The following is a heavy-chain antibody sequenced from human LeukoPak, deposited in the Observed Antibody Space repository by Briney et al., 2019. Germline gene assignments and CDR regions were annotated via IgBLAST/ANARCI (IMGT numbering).Heavy chain of an antibody. V-gene: IGHV3-23*01. Sequence: GGSLRLSCAASGFTLSSYAMSWVRQAPGKGLEWVSAISGSGGSTYYADSVKGRFTISRDNSKNTLYLQMNSLRAEDTAVYYCAKDDYYDSSGYYYQNQNYFDYWGQGTLVTVSS. CDR1: GFTLSSYA. CDR3: AKDDYYDSSGYYYQNQNYFDY. CDR2: ISGSGGST. J-gene: IGHJ4*02. D-gene: IGHD3-22*01.